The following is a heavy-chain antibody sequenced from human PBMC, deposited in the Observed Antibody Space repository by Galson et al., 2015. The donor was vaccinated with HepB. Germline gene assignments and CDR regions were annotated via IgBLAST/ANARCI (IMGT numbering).Heavy chain of an antibody. Sequence: ETLSLTCTVSGASPTDYYWSWVRQPPGKGLEWIGYVFYSGSTNYNPSLKSRVTISVDTPKNQFSLKLTSVTAADTAVYYCARLHPVSSGPDYWGQGTLVTVSS. J-gene: IGHJ4*02. CDR3: ARLHPVSSGPDY. V-gene: IGHV4-59*08. D-gene: IGHD6-19*01. CDR1: GASPTDYY. CDR2: VFYSGST.